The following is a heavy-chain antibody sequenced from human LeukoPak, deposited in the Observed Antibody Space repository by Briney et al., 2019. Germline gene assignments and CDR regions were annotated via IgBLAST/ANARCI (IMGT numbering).Heavy chain of an antibody. J-gene: IGHJ3*02. Sequence: PGGSLRLSCAASGFIFSSYSMNWVRQAPGKGLEWVSSISSSSSYIYYADSVKGRFTISRDNAKNSLYLQMNSLRAEDTAVYYCARDDPIESITIFGVVKVSDAFDIWGQGTMVTVSS. CDR1: GFIFSSYS. CDR3: ARDDPIESITIFGVVKVSDAFDI. CDR2: ISSSSSYI. D-gene: IGHD3-3*01. V-gene: IGHV3-21*01.